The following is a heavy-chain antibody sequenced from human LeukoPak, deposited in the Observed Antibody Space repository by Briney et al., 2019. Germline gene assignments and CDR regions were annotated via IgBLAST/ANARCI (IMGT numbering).Heavy chain of an antibody. CDR1: GYTFTSYY. V-gene: IGHV1-46*03. D-gene: IGHD6-19*01. Sequence: ASVKVSCKASGYTFTSYYMHWVRQAPGQGPEWMGIINPSGGSTSYAQKFQGRVTMTRDTSTSTVYMELSSLRSEDTAVYYCARETAVAGGFDYWGQGTLVTVSS. CDR2: INPSGGST. CDR3: ARETAVAGGFDY. J-gene: IGHJ4*02.